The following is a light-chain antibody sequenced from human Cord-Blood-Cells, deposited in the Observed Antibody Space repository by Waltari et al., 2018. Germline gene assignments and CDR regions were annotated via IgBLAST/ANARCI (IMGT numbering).Light chain of an antibody. CDR1: SSDVGSYNL. V-gene: IGLV2-23*01. CDR3: CSYAGSSYVE. CDR2: EGS. Sequence: QSALTQPASVSGSPGQSITISCTGTSSDVGSYNLVSWYQQHPGQAPKLMIYEGSKRPSGVSNRFSGSKSGNTASLTISGLQAEDEADYYCCSYAGSSYVEFGGGTKLTVL. J-gene: IGLJ2*01.